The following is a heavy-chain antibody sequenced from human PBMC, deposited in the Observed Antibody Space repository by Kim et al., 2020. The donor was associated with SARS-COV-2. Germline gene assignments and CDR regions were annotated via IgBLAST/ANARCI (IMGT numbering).Heavy chain of an antibody. CDR1: GYTFTGHY. CDR3: TRVPRDYDFWSGYYFGY. CDR2: INPNSGGT. J-gene: IGHJ4*02. Sequence: ASVKVSCKASGYTFTGHYMHWVRQAPGQGLEWMGWINPNSGGTNYVQKFQGRVTMTRDTSISTAYMELSRLRSDDTAVYYCTRVPRDYDFWSGYYFGYWGQGTLVTVSS. V-gene: IGHV1-2*02. D-gene: IGHD3-3*01.